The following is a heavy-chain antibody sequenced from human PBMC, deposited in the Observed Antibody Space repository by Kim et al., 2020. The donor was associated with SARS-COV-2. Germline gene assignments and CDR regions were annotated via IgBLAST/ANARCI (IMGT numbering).Heavy chain of an antibody. Sequence: GGSLRLSCAASGFTFSNYGMHWVRQAPGKGLECVATIWYDGSNTHYVDSVKGRFTISRDKSRNTVYLQMNSLRVEDTALYYCARDGEHPRGWSIDYWGQG. CDR3: ARDGEHPRGWSIDY. J-gene: IGHJ4*02. D-gene: IGHD6-19*01. CDR1: GFTFSNYG. CDR2: IWYDGSNT. V-gene: IGHV3-33*01.